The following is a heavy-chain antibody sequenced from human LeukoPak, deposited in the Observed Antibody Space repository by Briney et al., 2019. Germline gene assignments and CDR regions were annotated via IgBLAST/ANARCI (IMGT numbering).Heavy chain of an antibody. CDR2: IYSGGST. CDR1: GFTVSSNY. CDR3: ARSSGYSYGSFDY. D-gene: IGHD5-18*01. J-gene: IGHJ4*02. Sequence: PGGSLRLSCAASGFTVSSNYMSWVRQAPGKGLEWVSVIYSGGSTYYADSVKGRFTISRDNSKNTLYLQMNSLRVEDTAVYYRARSSGYSYGSFDYWGQGTLVTVSS. V-gene: IGHV3-53*01.